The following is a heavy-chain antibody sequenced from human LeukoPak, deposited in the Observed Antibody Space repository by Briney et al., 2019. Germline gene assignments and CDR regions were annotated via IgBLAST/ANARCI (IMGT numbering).Heavy chain of an antibody. CDR2: ISSSSSTI. CDR1: GFTFSSYS. V-gene: IGHV3-48*04. CDR3: ARVVKYYDFWSGYEPLFDY. Sequence: GGSLRLSCAASGFTFSSYSMNWVRQAPGKVLEWVSYISSSSSTIYYADSVKGRFTISRDNAKNSLYLQMNSLRAEDTAVYYCARVVKYYDFWSGYEPLFDYWGQGTLVTVSS. J-gene: IGHJ4*02. D-gene: IGHD3-3*01.